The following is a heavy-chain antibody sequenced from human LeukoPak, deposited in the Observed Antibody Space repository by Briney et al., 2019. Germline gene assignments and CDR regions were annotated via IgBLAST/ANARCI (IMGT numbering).Heavy chain of an antibody. V-gene: IGHV3-23*01. CDR2: ISGGGGST. CDR1: GFTFNSYA. Sequence: PGGSLRLSCAASGFTFNSYAMGWVRQAPGKGLEWVSTISGGGGSTHYADSVKGRFTISRDNSKTTLYLQMNSLRAEDTAVYYCAKAPGDCFASCYDRYFDYWGQGTLVTVSS. J-gene: IGHJ4*02. D-gene: IGHD5-12*01. CDR3: AKAPGDCFASCYDRYFDY.